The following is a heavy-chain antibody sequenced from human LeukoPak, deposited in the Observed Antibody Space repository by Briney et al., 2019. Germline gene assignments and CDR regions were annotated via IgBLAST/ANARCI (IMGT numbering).Heavy chain of an antibody. D-gene: IGHD3-10*01. CDR1: GFTFSSCS. CDR2: ISSSSSYI. V-gene: IGHV3-21*01. J-gene: IGHJ3*02. Sequence: GGSLRLSCAASGFTFSSCSMNWVRQAPGKGLEWVSSISSSSSYIYYTDSVKGRFTISRDNAKDSLYLQMNSLRVEDTAVYYCARETSMIRGVIYAFDIWGQGTMVTVSS. CDR3: ARETSMIRGVIYAFDI.